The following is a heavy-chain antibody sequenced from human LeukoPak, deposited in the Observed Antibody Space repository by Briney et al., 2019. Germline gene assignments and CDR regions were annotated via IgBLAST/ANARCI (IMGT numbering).Heavy chain of an antibody. J-gene: IGHJ3*02. Sequence: PGRSLRLSCAASGFTFNTYAMHWVRQAPGKGLEGVAVISYDESNKYYADSVKGRFTISRDNSKNTLYLQMNSLRAEDTAVYYCARSCSSTSCYRSWDAFDIWGQGTMVTVSS. V-gene: IGHV3-30-3*01. CDR2: ISYDESNK. D-gene: IGHD2-2*02. CDR1: GFTFNTYA. CDR3: ARSCSSTSCYRSWDAFDI.